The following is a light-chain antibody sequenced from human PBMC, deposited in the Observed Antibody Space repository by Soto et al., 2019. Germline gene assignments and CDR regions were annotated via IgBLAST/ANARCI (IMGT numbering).Light chain of an antibody. CDR1: SGSIASNY. CDR3: QSYDSSNRV. V-gene: IGLV6-57*03. CDR2: EDN. J-gene: IGLJ3*02. Sequence: FMLTQPHSVSESPGKTVTISCTRSSGSIASNYMQWYQQRPGSAPTTVIYEDNQRPSGVPDRFSGSIDSSSNSASLTISGLKTEDEADYYCQSYDSSNRVFGGGTKLTVL.